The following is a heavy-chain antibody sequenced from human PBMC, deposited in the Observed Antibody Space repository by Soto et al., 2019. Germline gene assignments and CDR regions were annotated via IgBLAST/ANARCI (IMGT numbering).Heavy chain of an antibody. J-gene: IGHJ4*02. CDR2: IYTSGST. Sequence: QVQLQESGPGLVKPSETLSLTCTVSSASITRNYWNWIRQPAGKGLEWIGRIYTSGSTHYNPSLKTRVSMAHDTPNDHFSLNLASVTAADTALSYCATDTTILAVDHWGPGILVTVSS. CDR1: SASITRNY. CDR3: ATDTTILAVDH. D-gene: IGHD1-26*01. V-gene: IGHV4-4*07.